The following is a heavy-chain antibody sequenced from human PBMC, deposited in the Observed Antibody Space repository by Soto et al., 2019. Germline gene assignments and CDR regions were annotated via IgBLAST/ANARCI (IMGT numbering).Heavy chain of an antibody. CDR1: GFTFSSYA. D-gene: IGHD6-6*01. CDR2: ISGSGGST. V-gene: IGHV3-23*01. CDR3: AKGGSYSSSSASALGFDP. Sequence: LRLSCAASGFTFSSYAMSWVRQAPGKGLEWVSAISGSGGSTYYADSVKGRFTISRDNSKNTLYLQMNSLRAEDTAVYYCAKGGSYSSSSASALGFDPWGQRTLLTVSS. J-gene: IGHJ5*02.